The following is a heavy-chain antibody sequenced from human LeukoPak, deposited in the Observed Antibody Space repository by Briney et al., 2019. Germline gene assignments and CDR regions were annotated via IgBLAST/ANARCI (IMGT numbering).Heavy chain of an antibody. Sequence: PSETLSLTCAVYGGSFSGYYWSWIRQPPGKGLEWIGEVNHSGTTNYNPSLKSRVTISVDKSKMQFSLKLTSVTAADTAVYYCARGKRSPHHTTVTTYYFDYWGQGTLVTVSS. V-gene: IGHV4-34*01. CDR2: VNHSGTT. CDR3: ARGKRSPHHTTVTTYYFDY. CDR1: GGSFSGYY. D-gene: IGHD4-17*01. J-gene: IGHJ4*02.